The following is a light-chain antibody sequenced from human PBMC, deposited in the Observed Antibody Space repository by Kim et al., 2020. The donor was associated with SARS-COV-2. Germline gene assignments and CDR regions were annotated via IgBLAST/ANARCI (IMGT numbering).Light chain of an antibody. J-gene: IGKJ2*03. CDR1: QSISSY. CDR2: AAS. CDR3: QQSYSTPRTS. Sequence: ASVGDRVTITCRASQSISSYLNWYQQKPGKAPKLLIYAASRLQSGVPSRFSGSGSGTDFTLTISSLQPEDFATYYCQQSYSTPRTSFGQGTKLEIK. V-gene: IGKV1-39*01.